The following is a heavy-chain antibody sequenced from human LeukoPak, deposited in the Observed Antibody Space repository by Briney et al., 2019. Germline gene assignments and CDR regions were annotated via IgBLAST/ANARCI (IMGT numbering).Heavy chain of an antibody. D-gene: IGHD3-10*01. CDR1: GYSFTSYW. Sequence: GESLKISCKGSGYSFTSYWIGWVRQMPGKGLEWMGIIYPGDSDTIYSPSFQGTVTISADKSISTASLQWSSLKASDTAMYYCARLKAYYGSGSYYNDKKADAFDIWGQGTMVTVSS. V-gene: IGHV5-51*01. J-gene: IGHJ3*02. CDR2: IYPGDSDT. CDR3: ARLKAYYGSGSYYNDKKADAFDI.